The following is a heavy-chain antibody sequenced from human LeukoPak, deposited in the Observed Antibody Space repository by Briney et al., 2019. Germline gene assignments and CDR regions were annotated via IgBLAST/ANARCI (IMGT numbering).Heavy chain of an antibody. V-gene: IGHV4-59*02. CDR2: IYNSGST. J-gene: IGHJ2*01. Sequence: SETLSLTCTVSGGSVSSYYWNWIRQPPGKGLEWIGNIYNSGSTYYNPPLKSRVTMSVDTSKNQISLMLNSVTAADTAVYYCARDKGPYWYFDLWGRGTLVTVSS. CDR3: ARDKGPYWYFDL. CDR1: GGSVSSYY.